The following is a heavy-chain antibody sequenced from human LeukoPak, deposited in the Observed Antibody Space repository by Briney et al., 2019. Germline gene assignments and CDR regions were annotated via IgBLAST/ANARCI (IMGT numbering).Heavy chain of an antibody. V-gene: IGHV3-23*01. J-gene: IGHJ4*02. D-gene: IGHD5-18*01. CDR2: ISGSGGST. CDR1: GFTFSSYA. Sequence: GGSLRLSCAASGFTFSSYAMSSVRQAPGKGLECVSAISGSGGSTYYADSVKGRFTISRDNSKNTLYLQMNSLRAEDTAVYYCAKAVGRGGYSYGYTDYWGQGTLVTVSS. CDR3: AKAVGRGGYSYGYTDY.